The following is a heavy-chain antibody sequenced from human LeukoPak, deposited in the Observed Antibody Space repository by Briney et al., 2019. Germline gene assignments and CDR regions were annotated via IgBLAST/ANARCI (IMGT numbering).Heavy chain of an antibody. J-gene: IGHJ4*02. CDR1: GGTFSSYA. Sequence: ASVKVSCKASGGTFSSYAISWVRQAPGQGLEWMGGINPNSGGTNYAQKFQGRVTMTRDTSISTAYMELSRLRSDDTAVYYCARGRSSWYYDYWGQGTLVTVSS. CDR2: INPNSGGT. D-gene: IGHD6-13*01. CDR3: ARGRSSWYYDY. V-gene: IGHV1-2*02.